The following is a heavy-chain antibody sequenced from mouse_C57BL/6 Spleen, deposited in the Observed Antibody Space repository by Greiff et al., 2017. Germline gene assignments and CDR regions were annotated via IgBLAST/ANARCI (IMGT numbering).Heavy chain of an antibody. V-gene: IGHV1-63*01. Sequence: VQLQQSGAELVRPGTSVKMSCKASGYTFTNYWIGWAKQRPGHGLEWIGDIYPGGGYTNYNEKFKGKATLTADKSSSTAYMQFSSLTSEDSAIYYCARGGDYDVYAMDYWGQGTSVTVSS. D-gene: IGHD2-4*01. CDR1: GYTFTNYW. CDR3: ARGGDYDVYAMDY. CDR2: IYPGGGYT. J-gene: IGHJ4*01.